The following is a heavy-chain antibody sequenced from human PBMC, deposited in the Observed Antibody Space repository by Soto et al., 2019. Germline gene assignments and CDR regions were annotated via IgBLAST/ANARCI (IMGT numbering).Heavy chain of an antibody. Sequence: ASVKVSCKASGYTFTDYFIHWVRQAPGQGLEWMGWINPKSGGTKFLQKFQGRVTMTRDTSITTFYLDLSSLNSDDTAVYYCARDRGGNSGYLWGQGTLVTVS. CDR2: INPKSGGT. CDR3: ARDRGGNSGYL. J-gene: IGHJ4*02. D-gene: IGHD5-12*01. V-gene: IGHV1-2*02. CDR1: GYTFTDYF.